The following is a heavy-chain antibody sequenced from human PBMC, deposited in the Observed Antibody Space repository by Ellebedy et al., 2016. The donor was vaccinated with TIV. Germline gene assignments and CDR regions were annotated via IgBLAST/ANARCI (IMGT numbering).Heavy chain of an antibody. CDR3: ARDSVLRYFDWLLAPFDY. Sequence: ASVKVSCXASGYIFATNTIHWVRQAPGQRLEWMGWINPDKGNTKYSQQFQGRVTITGDTSATTAYMELSSLGSEDTAVYYCARDSVLRYFDWLLAPFDYWGQGTLVTVSS. CDR1: GYIFATNT. V-gene: IGHV1-3*01. D-gene: IGHD3-9*01. J-gene: IGHJ4*02. CDR2: INPDKGNT.